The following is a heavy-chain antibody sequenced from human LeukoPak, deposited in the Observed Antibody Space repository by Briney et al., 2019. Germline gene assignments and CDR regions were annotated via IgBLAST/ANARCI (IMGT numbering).Heavy chain of an antibody. CDR3: ARGIVGATIDY. Sequence: SGTLSLTCAVSGGSISSSNWWSWVRQPPGKGLEWIGEIYHSGSTNYNPSLKSRVTISVDTSKNQFSLKLSSVTAADTAVYYCARGIVGATIDYWGQGTLVTVSS. J-gene: IGHJ4*02. CDR1: GGSISSSNW. CDR2: IYHSGST. D-gene: IGHD1-26*01. V-gene: IGHV4-4*02.